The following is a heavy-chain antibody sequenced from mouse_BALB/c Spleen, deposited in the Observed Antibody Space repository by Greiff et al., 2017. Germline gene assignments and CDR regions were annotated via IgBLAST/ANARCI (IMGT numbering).Heavy chain of an antibody. CDR3: TKESKERTGTFAY. D-gene: IGHD4-1*01. CDR2: IDPSDSYT. V-gene: IGHV1S127*01. Sequence: QVQLQQPGAELVKPGASVKMSCKASGYTFTSYWMHWVKQRPGQGLEWIGTIDPSDSYTSYNQKFKGKATLTVDTSSSTAYMQLSSLTSEDSAVYYCTKESKERTGTFAYWGQGTLVTVSA. CDR1: GYTFTSYW. J-gene: IGHJ3*01.